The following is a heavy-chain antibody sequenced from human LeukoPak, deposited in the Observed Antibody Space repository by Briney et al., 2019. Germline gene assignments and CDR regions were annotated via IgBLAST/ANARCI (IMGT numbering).Heavy chain of an antibody. D-gene: IGHD3-22*01. J-gene: IGHJ4*02. Sequence: GGSLRLSCAASGFTFSSYGMHWVSQAPGKGLEWGAVISYDGSNKYYADSVKGRFTISRDNSKNTLYLQMSSLRAEDTAVYYCAKGYYYDSSGYYFLYYFDYWGQGTLVAVSS. V-gene: IGHV3-30*18. CDR3: AKGYYYDSSGYYFLYYFDY. CDR1: GFTFSSYG. CDR2: ISYDGSNK.